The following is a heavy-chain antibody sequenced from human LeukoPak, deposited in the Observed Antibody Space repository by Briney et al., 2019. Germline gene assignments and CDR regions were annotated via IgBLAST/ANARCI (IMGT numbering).Heavy chain of an antibody. CDR1: GFTFSSYW. CDR3: AKAAGYCSSTSCLSHFDY. Sequence: GGSLRLSCAASGFTFSSYWMSWVRQAPGKGLEWVAFIRYDGSNKYYADSVKGRFTISRDNSKNTLYLQMNSLRAEDTAVYYCAKAAGYCSSTSCLSHFDYWGQGTLVTVSS. D-gene: IGHD2-2*01. CDR2: IRYDGSNK. V-gene: IGHV3-30*02. J-gene: IGHJ4*02.